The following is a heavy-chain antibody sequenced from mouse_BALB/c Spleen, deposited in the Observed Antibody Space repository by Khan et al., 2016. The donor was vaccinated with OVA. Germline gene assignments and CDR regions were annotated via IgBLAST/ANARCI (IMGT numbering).Heavy chain of an antibody. CDR1: GYTFTSYW. CDR3: TRRNWDVAWFAY. Sequence: VQLQQSGTVLARPGASVKMSCKASGYTFTSYWMHWVKQRPGQGLEWIGDIYPGNTDTNYNQKFKGKAKLTAVTSTSTAYRELSSLTTEDAAVYYCTRRNWDVAWFAYWGQGTLVTVSA. D-gene: IGHD4-1*01. V-gene: IGHV1-5*01. J-gene: IGHJ3*01. CDR2: IYPGNTDT.